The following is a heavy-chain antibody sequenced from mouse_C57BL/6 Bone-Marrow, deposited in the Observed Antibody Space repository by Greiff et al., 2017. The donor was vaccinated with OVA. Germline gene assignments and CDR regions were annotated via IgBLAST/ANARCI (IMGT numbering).Heavy chain of an antibody. D-gene: IGHD3-2*02. CDR1: GYTFTDYY. J-gene: IGHJ3*01. V-gene: IGHV1-26*01. CDR3: ARRERRLLFAY. CDR2: INPNNGGT. Sequence: VQLQQSGPELVKPGASVKISCKASGYTFTDYYMNWVKQSHGKSLEWIGDINPNNGGTSYNQKFKGKATLTVDTSSRTAYMELRSLTSEASAVYYCARRERRLLFAYWGQGTMVTVSA.